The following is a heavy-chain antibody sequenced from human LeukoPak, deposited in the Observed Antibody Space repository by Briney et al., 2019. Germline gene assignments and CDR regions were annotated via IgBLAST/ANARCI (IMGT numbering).Heavy chain of an antibody. CDR2: INPNSGGT. Sequence: ASVKVSCKASGYTFTGYYMHWVRQAPGQGLEWMGWINPNSGGTNYAQKFQGRVTMTRDTSISTAYMELSRLRSDDTAVYYCARDLIAGYQLLYSFDYWGQGTLVTVSS. V-gene: IGHV1-2*02. D-gene: IGHD2-2*02. CDR1: GYTFTGYY. J-gene: IGHJ4*02. CDR3: ARDLIAGYQLLYSFDY.